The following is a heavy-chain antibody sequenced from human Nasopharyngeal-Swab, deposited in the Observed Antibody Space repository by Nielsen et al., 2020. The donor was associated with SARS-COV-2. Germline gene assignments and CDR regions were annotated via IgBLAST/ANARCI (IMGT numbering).Heavy chain of an antibody. V-gene: IGHV3-30*18. D-gene: IGHD4-17*01. J-gene: IGHJ4*02. Sequence: GESLKISCAASGFTFSNAWMSWVRQAPGKGLEWVAVISYDGSNKYYADSVKGRVTISRDNSKNTLYLQMNSLRAEDTAVYYCAKGNRVRTGTHGAMNYWGQGTLVTVSS. CDR1: GFTFSNAW. CDR3: AKGNRVRTGTHGAMNY. CDR2: ISYDGSNK.